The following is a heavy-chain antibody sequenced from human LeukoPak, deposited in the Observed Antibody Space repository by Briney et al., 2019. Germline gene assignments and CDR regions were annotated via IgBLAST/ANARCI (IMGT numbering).Heavy chain of an antibody. D-gene: IGHD6-13*01. V-gene: IGHV3-13*01. CDR3: ARSPSYSSTCYALDA. Sequence: GGSLRLSCEASGFTVSSYDMHWVRQATGKGLEWVSAIGTAGDTYYSDSVRGRFTISRKNAKNALDLQIRSRRTGDTAVYYWARSPSYSSTCYALDAWGQGTLVTVSA. J-gene: IGHJ5*02. CDR1: GFTVSSYD. CDR2: IGTAGDT.